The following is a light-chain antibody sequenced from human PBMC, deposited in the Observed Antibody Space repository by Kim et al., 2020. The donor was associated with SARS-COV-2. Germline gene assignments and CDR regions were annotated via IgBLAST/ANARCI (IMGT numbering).Light chain of an antibody. CDR1: QSISTY. CDR2: AAS. CDR3: QQSSTAPLLT. V-gene: IGKV1-39*01. J-gene: IGKJ4*01. Sequence: ASVGDRVTIACRASQSISTYLNWYQQKPGKAPKLLIYAASTLQSGVPSRFSGSGSGTDFTLTISSLQPEDFATYYCQQSSTAPLLTFGGGTKLEI.